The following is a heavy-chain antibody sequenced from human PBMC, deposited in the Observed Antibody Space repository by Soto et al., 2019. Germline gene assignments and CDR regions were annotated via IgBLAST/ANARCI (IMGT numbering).Heavy chain of an antibody. CDR2: IIPILGIA. CDR3: ARGQYCSSTSCYPPGYYMDV. Sequence: ASVKVSCKASGGTFSSYTISWVRQAPGQGLEWMGRIIPILGIANYAQKFQGRVTITADKSTSTAYMELSSLRSEDTAVYYCARGQYCSSTSCYPPGYYMDVWGKGTTVTVSS. J-gene: IGHJ6*03. CDR1: GGTFSSYT. D-gene: IGHD2-2*01. V-gene: IGHV1-69*02.